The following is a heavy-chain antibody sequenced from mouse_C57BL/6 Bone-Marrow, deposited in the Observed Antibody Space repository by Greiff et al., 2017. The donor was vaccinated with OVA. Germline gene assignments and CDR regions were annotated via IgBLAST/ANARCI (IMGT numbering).Heavy chain of an antibody. Sequence: VKLQESGPELVKPGASVKISCKASGYAFSSSWMNWVKQRPGKGLEWIGRIYPGDGDTNYNGKFKGKATLTADKSSSTAYMQLSSLTSEDSAVYFCARRAYYSNYPWYFDVWGTGTTVTVSS. CDR2: IYPGDGDT. CDR3: ARRAYYSNYPWYFDV. CDR1: GYAFSSSW. V-gene: IGHV1-82*01. J-gene: IGHJ1*03. D-gene: IGHD2-5*01.